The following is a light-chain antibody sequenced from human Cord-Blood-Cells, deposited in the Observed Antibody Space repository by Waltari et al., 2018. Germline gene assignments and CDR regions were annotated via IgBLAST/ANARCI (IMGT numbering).Light chain of an antibody. V-gene: IGLV2-8*01. Sequence: QSALTQPPSASGSPGQSVTLSCTGTRSDVGGYNYVSWYHQHPGKAPKLLIYEVSKRPAGVPDRFSGSKSGNTASLTVSGLQAEDEADYYCSSYAGSNKLVFGGGTKLTVL. CDR2: EVS. CDR1: RSDVGGYNY. J-gene: IGLJ2*01. CDR3: SSYAGSNKLV.